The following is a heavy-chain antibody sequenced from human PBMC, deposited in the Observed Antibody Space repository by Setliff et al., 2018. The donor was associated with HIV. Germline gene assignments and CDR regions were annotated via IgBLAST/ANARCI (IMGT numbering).Heavy chain of an antibody. J-gene: IGHJ3*02. CDR3: ARSPGGIYVYDI. V-gene: IGHV1-3*03. CDR2: IDPNSGYT. CDR1: EYTFATYA. D-gene: IGHD3-10*02. Sequence: ASVKVSCKASEYTFATYAIHWVRQAPGQGLQWMGWIDPNSGYTEYSEEYQGRLTFTWDTSASTAYMDLSSLRSEDMGVCYCARSPGGIYVYDIWGQGTMVTVSS.